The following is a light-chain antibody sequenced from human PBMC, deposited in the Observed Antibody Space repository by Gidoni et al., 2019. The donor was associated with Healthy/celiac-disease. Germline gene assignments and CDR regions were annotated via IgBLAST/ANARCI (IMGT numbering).Light chain of an antibody. Sequence: EIVFTQSPATLSLSPGERATLSCRASQSVSSYLAWYQQKPGQAPRLLIYDASNRATGIPARFRGSVSGTDFTLTISSLEPEDFAVYYCQQRSNWPLLTFGGGTKVEIK. CDR2: DAS. CDR1: QSVSSY. J-gene: IGKJ4*01. CDR3: QQRSNWPLLT. V-gene: IGKV3-11*01.